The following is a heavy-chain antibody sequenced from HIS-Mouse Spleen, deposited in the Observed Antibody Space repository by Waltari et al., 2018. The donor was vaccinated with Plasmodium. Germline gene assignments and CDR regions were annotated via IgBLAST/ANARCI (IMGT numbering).Heavy chain of an antibody. D-gene: IGHD6-19*01. CDR2: ISWNIGSI. CDR1: GFTFDDYA. CDR3: AKDTSGEHAFDI. J-gene: IGHJ3*02. V-gene: IGHV3-9*01. Sequence: EVQLVESGGGLVQPGRSLRLSCAASGFTFDDYAMHWVRQAPGEGRAGVSGISWNIGSIGYADYVKGRFTISRDNAKNSLYLQMNSLRAEDTALYYCAKDTSGEHAFDIWGQGTMVTVSS.